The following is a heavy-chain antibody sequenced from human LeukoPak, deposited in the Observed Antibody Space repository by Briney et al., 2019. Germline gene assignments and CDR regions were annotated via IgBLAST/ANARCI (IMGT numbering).Heavy chain of an antibody. CDR2: IYWDDDK. D-gene: IGHD3-10*01. J-gene: IGHJ5*02. CDR1: GFSLSTSGVG. CDR3: ARASYGSGSYLYRFDP. Sequence: SGPTLVNPTQTLTLTCTFSGFSLSTSGVGVGWIRQPPGKALEWLALIYWDDDKRYSPSLKSRLTITKDTSKNQVVLTMTNMDPVDTATYYCARASYGSGSYLYRFDPWGQGTLVTVSS. V-gene: IGHV2-5*02.